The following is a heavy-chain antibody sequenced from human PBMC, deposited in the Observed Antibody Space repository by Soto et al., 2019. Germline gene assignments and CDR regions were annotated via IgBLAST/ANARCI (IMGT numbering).Heavy chain of an antibody. Sequence: ASVKVSCKVSGYTLTELSMHWVRQAPGKGLEWMGGFDPEDGETIYAQKFQGRVTMTEDTSTDTAYMELSSLRSEDTAVYYCATVAALASVELAHTLDYWGQGTLVTVSS. J-gene: IGHJ4*02. D-gene: IGHD1-26*01. CDR2: FDPEDGET. V-gene: IGHV1-24*01. CDR3: ATVAALASVELAHTLDY. CDR1: GYTLTELS.